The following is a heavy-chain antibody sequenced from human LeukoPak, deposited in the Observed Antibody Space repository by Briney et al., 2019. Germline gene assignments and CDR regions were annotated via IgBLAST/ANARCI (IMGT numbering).Heavy chain of an antibody. CDR2: IYTGDSDT. V-gene: IGHV5-51*01. CDR3: ARTYYYDSSRYLGRDYYYYMDV. D-gene: IGHD3-22*01. J-gene: IGHJ6*03. CDR1: GYSFTSYW. Sequence: GESLKISCXGSGYSFTSYWIGWGRQMPGKSLEGMGIIYTGDSDTRYSPSFQGQVTISADKSISTAYLQWSSLKASDTAMYYCARTYYYDSSRYLGRDYYYYMDVWGKGTTVTVSS.